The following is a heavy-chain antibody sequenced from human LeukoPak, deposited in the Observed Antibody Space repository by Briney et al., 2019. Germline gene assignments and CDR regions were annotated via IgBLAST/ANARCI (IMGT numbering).Heavy chain of an antibody. CDR3: ARGRTYYYDSSGDNWFDP. CDR2: IYHSGST. CDR1: GYSISSGYY. V-gene: IGHV4-38-2*02. D-gene: IGHD3-22*01. J-gene: IGHJ5*02. Sequence: SETLSLTCTVSGYSISSGYYWGWIRPPPGKGLEWIGSIYHSGSTYYNPSLKSRVTISVDTSKNQFSLKLSSVTAADTAVYYCARGRTYYYDSSGDNWFDPWGQGTLVTVSS.